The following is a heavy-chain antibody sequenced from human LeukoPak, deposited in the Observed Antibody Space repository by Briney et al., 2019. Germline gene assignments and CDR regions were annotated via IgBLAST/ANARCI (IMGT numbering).Heavy chain of an antibody. V-gene: IGHV1-2*02. J-gene: IGHJ4*02. CDR2: INPNSGTT. D-gene: IGHD3-16*01. CDR1: GYTFTGYY. Sequence: ASVKVSCKGSGYTFTGYYMHWVRQASGQGLEWMGWINPNSGTTNYAQKLQGRVTVTRDTSISTAYMELSRLESDDTAVYYCARDLMTTPTWDFDYWGQGTLVTVAS. CDR3: ARDLMTTPTWDFDY.